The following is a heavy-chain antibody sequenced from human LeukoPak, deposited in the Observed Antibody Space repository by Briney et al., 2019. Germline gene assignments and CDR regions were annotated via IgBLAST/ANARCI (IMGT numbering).Heavy chain of an antibody. Sequence: GGSLTHSCAASGFTVITNDMTWVRQAPGKGLEWVSVLYSDGNTKYADSVQGRFTISRDNSKNTLYLEMNSLSPDDTAVYYCAKGAEAGTTVYHGIDYWGQGTLVTVSS. V-gene: IGHV3-53*01. D-gene: IGHD1-7*01. J-gene: IGHJ4*02. CDR2: LYSDGNT. CDR1: GFTVITND. CDR3: AKGAEAGTTVYHGIDY.